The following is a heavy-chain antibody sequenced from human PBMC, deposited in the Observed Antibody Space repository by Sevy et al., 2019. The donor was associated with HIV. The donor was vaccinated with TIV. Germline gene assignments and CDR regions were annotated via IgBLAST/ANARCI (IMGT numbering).Heavy chain of an antibody. J-gene: IGHJ6*02. D-gene: IGHD3-16*01. CDR2: ISYDGSNK. CDR3: AFLRVGRMVKEYYYGMDV. CDR1: GFTFSSYG. Sequence: GGSLRLSCAASGFTFSSYGMHWVRQAPGKGLEWVAVISYDGSNKYHADSVKGRFTISRDNSKNTLYLQMNSLRAEDTAVYYCAFLRVGRMVKEYYYGMDVWGQGTTVTVSS. V-gene: IGHV3-30*03.